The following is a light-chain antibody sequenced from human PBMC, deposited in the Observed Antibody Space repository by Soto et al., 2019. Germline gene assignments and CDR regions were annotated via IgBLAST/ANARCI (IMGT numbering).Light chain of an antibody. CDR1: QSLTRN. J-gene: IGKJ1*01. Sequence: EFLLTQSPATLSGSPGERVTLSWRASQSLTRNLAWYQHKTGQSPRLLMYGASARATGIPERFSGGGYGAEYTLTISSMKYEDFAVYYCQQYDKWPRTFGQGTKVDIK. CDR2: GAS. CDR3: QQYDKWPRT. V-gene: IGKV3-15*01.